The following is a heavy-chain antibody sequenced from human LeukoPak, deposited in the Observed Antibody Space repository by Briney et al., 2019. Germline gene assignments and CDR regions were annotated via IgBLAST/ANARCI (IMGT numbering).Heavy chain of an antibody. V-gene: IGHV3-30*18. J-gene: IGHJ4*02. Sequence: GGSLRLSCAASGLNVTSNYMSWVRQAPGKGLEWVAVISYDGSNKYYADSVKGRFTISRDNSKNTLYLQMNSLRAEDTAVYYCAKDSDDSGSYSDYWGQGTLVTVSS. CDR1: GLNVTSNY. CDR3: AKDSDDSGSYSDY. D-gene: IGHD1-26*01. CDR2: ISYDGSNK.